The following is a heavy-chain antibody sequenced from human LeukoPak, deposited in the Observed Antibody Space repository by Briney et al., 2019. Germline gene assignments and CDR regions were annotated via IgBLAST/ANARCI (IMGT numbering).Heavy chain of an antibody. J-gene: IGHJ6*02. CDR3: ARGRRDVLRFLEWRRPLYGMDV. CDR2: MNPNSGNT. Sequence: ASVKVSCKASGYTFTSYDINWVRQATGQGLEWMGWMNPNSGNTGYAQKFQGRVTMTRNTSISTAYMELSSLRSEDTAVYYCARGRRDVLRFLEWRRPLYGMDVWSQGTTVTVSS. CDR1: GYTFTSYD. V-gene: IGHV1-8*01. D-gene: IGHD3-3*01.